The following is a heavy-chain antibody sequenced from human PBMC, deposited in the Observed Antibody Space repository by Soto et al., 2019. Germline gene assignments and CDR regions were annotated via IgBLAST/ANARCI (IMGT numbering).Heavy chain of an antibody. J-gene: IGHJ4*02. CDR2: IYYSGST. V-gene: IGHV4-39*01. CDR1: GGSISSSSYY. CDR3: ARTGYSSGWSEIDY. Sequence: SETLSLTCSVSGGSISSSSYYWGWIRQPPGKGLEWIGSIYYSGSTYYNPSLKSRVTISVDTSKNQFSLKLSSVTAADTAVFYCARTGYSSGWSEIDYWGQGTLVTVSS. D-gene: IGHD6-19*01.